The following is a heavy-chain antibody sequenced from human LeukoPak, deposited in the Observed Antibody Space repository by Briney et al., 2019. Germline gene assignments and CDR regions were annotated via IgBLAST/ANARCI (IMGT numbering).Heavy chain of an antibody. Sequence: ASVKVSCKASGYTFTGYYMHWVRQAPGQGPEWMGWINPNSGGTNYAQKFQGRVTMTRDTSISTAYMELSRLRSDDTAVYYCARDDIVVVVAANYYYYGMDVWGQGTTVTVSS. V-gene: IGHV1-2*02. D-gene: IGHD2-15*01. CDR1: GYTFTGYY. CDR3: ARDDIVVVVAANYYYYGMDV. CDR2: INPNSGGT. J-gene: IGHJ6*02.